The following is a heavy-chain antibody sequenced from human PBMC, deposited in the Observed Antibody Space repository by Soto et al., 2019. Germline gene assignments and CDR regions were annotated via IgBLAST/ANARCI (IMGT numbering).Heavy chain of an antibody. CDR1: GYIFTSYY. CDR3: ARGPATAPDAY. V-gene: IGHV1-46*01. Sequence: ASVKVSCKTSGYIFTSYYIHCVRQAPGQGLEWMGIISPSGGTTTYAQKFQGRVTMTRDTSTSTVYMELSSLRSEDTAVYYCARGPATAPDAYWGLGTLVTVSS. D-gene: IGHD2-2*01. CDR2: ISPSGGTT. J-gene: IGHJ4*02.